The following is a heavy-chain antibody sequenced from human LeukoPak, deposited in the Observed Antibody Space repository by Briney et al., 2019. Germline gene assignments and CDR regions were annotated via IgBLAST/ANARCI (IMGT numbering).Heavy chain of an antibody. J-gene: IGHJ5*02. CDR3: ARVGGPGIAAADNWFDP. Sequence: PSETLSLTCTVSGYSISSGNYWGWIRQPPGKGLEWIGSIYHSGSTYYNPSLKSRVTISVDTSKNQFSLKLSSVTAADTAVYYCARVGGPGIAAADNWFDPWGQGTLVTVSS. V-gene: IGHV4-38-2*02. D-gene: IGHD6-13*01. CDR2: IYHSGST. CDR1: GYSISSGNY.